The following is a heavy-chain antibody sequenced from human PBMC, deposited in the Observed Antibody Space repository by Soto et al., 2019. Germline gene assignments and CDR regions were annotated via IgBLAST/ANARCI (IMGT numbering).Heavy chain of an antibody. Sequence: QVQLQQWGAGLLKPSETLSLTCAVYGGSFSGYYWSWIRQPPGKGLEWMGEINHSGSTNYNPSLKSRVTISVDTSKNQFSLKLSSVTAADTAVYYCARVSMNRYSSSCLDYWGQGTLVTVSS. CDR1: GGSFSGYY. CDR3: ARVSMNRYSSSCLDY. V-gene: IGHV4-34*01. J-gene: IGHJ4*02. D-gene: IGHD6-13*01. CDR2: INHSGST.